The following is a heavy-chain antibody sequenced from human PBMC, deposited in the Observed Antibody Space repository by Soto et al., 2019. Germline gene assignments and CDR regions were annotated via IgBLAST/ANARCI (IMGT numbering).Heavy chain of an antibody. D-gene: IGHD7-27*01. Sequence: SETLSLTCTVSGGSISNYYWSWIRQHPGKGLEWIGYFYYSGITYYNPSLKSRVTMTRDTSITTAYMELSSLRSEDTAVYYCARSPRNWEFDYWGLGTLVTVSS. V-gene: IGHV4-59*01. CDR2: FYYSGIT. J-gene: IGHJ4*02. CDR1: GGSISNYY. CDR3: ARSPRNWEFDY.